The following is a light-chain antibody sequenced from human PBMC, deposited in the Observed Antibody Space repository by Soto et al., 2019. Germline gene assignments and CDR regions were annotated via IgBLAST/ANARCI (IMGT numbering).Light chain of an antibody. V-gene: IGKV1-39*01. CDR1: QNISSS. CDR2: AAS. J-gene: IGKJ4*01. Sequence: DIQMTQSPSSLSASVGDRVTISCRASQNISSSLNWYQQTPGNAPNLLIYAASSLQSGVPSRFSGSRSGTDFTLTISSLQPVDFATYYCQQSYSSPLTLGGGTKVDIK. CDR3: QQSYSSPLT.